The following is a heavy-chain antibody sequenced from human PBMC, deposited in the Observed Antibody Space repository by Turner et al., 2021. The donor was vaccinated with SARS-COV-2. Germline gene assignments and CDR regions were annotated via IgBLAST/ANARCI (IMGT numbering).Heavy chain of an antibody. J-gene: IGHJ4*02. Sequence: EVQLMESGGGLVQPGGSLRLSCSASGITVSSNYMSWVRPDPGKGLECVSIIYSGETTYSADSVKGRLTISRDNSKNTLYLQMNSLSAEDTAVYYCARGDSSSWLTYWGQGTLVTVSS. CDR3: ARGDSSSWLTY. CDR2: IYSGETT. D-gene: IGHD6-13*01. V-gene: IGHV3-66*01. CDR1: GITVSSNY.